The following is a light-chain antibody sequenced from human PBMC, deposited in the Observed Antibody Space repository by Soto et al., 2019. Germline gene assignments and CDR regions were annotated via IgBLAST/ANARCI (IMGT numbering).Light chain of an antibody. V-gene: IGKV3-15*01. J-gene: IGKJ4*01. CDR1: QSVSSK. Sequence: ETVMTQSPATLSASPGERATLSCRASQSVSSKIAWYQQKPGRAPRVLIYAASTRATGIPARFSASGSGTEFTLTISSLESEDFAVYYCQQYHSWPPLTFGGGTKVEIK. CDR3: QQYHSWPPLT. CDR2: AAS.